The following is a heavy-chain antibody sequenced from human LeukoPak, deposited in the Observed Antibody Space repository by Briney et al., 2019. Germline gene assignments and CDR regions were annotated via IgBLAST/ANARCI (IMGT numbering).Heavy chain of an antibody. Sequence: ASVKVSCKASGYTFTSYGISWVRQAPGQGLEWMGWISAYNGNTNYAQKLQGRVTMTTDTSTSTAYMELRSLRSDDTAVYYCARGGYGSGSHKRPCAFDIWGQGTMVTVSS. V-gene: IGHV1-18*01. CDR2: ISAYNGNT. J-gene: IGHJ3*02. CDR3: ARGGYGSGSHKRPCAFDI. CDR1: GYTFTSYG. D-gene: IGHD3-10*01.